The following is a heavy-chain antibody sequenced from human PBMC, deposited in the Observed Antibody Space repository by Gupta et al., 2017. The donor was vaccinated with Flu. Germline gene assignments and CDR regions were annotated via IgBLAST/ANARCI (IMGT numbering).Heavy chain of an antibody. CDR3: ARDGFGYYDSGTRDSFDI. D-gene: IGHD3-10*01. CDR2: IKQDGSQK. J-gene: IGHJ3*02. Sequence: DVQLVETGGGLVQHGGSLMLLCAASGFPFSSYWMSWVRQAPGKGLEWVANIKQDGSQKYYVGSVKGRFTISRDNAKNSLYLEMISLRAEDTAVYYCARDGFGYYDSGTRDSFDIWGQGTLVTVSS. V-gene: IGHV3-7*01. CDR1: GFPFSSYW.